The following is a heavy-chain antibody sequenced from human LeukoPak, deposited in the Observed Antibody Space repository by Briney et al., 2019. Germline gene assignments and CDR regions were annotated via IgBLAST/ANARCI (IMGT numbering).Heavy chain of an antibody. CDR1: GFSLSTSGVG. Sequence: SGPMLVKPTQTLTLTCTFSGFSLSTSGVGVGWIRQPPGKALEWLALIYWDDDKRYSPSLKSRLTITKDTSKNQVVLTMTNMDPVDTATYYCAHTQVVRGVIITYYFDYWGQGTLVTVSS. J-gene: IGHJ4*02. V-gene: IGHV2-5*02. CDR3: AHTQVVRGVIITYYFDY. D-gene: IGHD3-10*01. CDR2: IYWDDDK.